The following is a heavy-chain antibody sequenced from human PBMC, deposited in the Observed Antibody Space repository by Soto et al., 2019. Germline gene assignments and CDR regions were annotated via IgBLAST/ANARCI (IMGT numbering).Heavy chain of an antibody. Sequence: QITLKESGPTLVKPTQTLTLTCTFSGFSLSASGVGVCWIRQPPGKALEWLALIYWNGNKYYRPSLKSRLTGTTDTSKSQVVLTITNVDPVDTATYYCAHSPWYSSGSSHHLDSWGQGTLVTVSS. D-gene: IGHD6-19*01. J-gene: IGHJ4*02. V-gene: IGHV2-5*01. CDR1: GFSLSASGVG. CDR2: IYWNGNK. CDR3: AHSPWYSSGSSHHLDS.